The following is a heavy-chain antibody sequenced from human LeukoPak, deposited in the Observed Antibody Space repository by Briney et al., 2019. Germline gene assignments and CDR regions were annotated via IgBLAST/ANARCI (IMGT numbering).Heavy chain of an antibody. CDR1: GYTFTSYY. V-gene: IGHV1-69*13. CDR2: IIPIFGTA. CDR3: AIDTPNSSS. D-gene: IGHD6-13*01. Sequence: SVEVSCKASGYTFTSYYMHWVRQAPGEGLEWTGGIIPIFGTANYAQKFQGRVTITADESTSTAYMELSSLRSEDTAVYYCAIDTPNSSSWGQGTLVTVSS. J-gene: IGHJ4*02.